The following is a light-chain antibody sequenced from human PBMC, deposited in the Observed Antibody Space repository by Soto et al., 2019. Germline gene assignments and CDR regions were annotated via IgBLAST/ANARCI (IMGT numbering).Light chain of an antibody. V-gene: IGKV3-20*01. Sequence: EIVLSQSPGTLSFSPGERATLSCRASQSVRSSYLAWYQQKPGQAPRLLIYDASSRATGIPDRFSGSGSGTDFTLTTSRLEPEDFAVYYCQQYGSSPRTFGQGTRLEIK. CDR3: QQYGSSPRT. CDR2: DAS. J-gene: IGKJ5*01. CDR1: QSVRSSY.